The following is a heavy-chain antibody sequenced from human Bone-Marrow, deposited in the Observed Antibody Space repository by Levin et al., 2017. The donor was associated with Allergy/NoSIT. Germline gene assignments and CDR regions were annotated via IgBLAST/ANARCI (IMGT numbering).Heavy chain of an antibody. V-gene: IGHV3-23*01. J-gene: IGHJ6*02. CDR3: AKWIYSNYVSYYYYGMDV. CDR1: GFTFSSYA. D-gene: IGHD4-11*01. CDR2: ISGSGGST. Sequence: GGSLRLSCAASGFTFSSYAMSWVRQAPGKGLDWVSAISGSGGSTYYADSVKGRFTISRDNSKNTLYLQMNSLRAEDTAVYYCAKWIYSNYVSYYYYGMDVWGQGTTVTVSS.